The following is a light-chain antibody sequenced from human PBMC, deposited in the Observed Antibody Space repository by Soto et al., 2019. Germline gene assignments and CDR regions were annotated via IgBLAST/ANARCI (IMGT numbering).Light chain of an antibody. V-gene: IGKV1-39*01. CDR2: AAS. CDR1: QSISSY. J-gene: IGKJ1*01. Sequence: DIQMTQSPSSLSASVGDRVTITCRASQSISSYLNWYQQNPGKAPKLLIYAASSLQSGVPSRFSGRGSGTDFTLTISSLQPEDFATYYSQQSYSTPWTFGQGTKVEIK. CDR3: QQSYSTPWT.